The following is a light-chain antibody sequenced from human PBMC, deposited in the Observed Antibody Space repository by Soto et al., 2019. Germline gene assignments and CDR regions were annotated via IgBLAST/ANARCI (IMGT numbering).Light chain of an antibody. J-gene: IGKJ1*01. CDR3: QQYNSYPWT. CDR2: AAS. CDR1: ESIDNW. V-gene: IGKV1-5*01. Sequence: DIQMTQSPSTLSASAGDTVTITCRASESIDNWLAWYQQKPGKAPKLLLFAASTLVGGVPSRFSGRGSGTEFTLTISSLQPDDFATYYCQQYNSYPWTFGQGTKVDIK.